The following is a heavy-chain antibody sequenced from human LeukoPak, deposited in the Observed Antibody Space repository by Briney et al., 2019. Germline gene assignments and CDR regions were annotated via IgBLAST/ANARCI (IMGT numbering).Heavy chain of an antibody. V-gene: IGHV1-69*05. Sequence: SVKVSCKASGGTFSSYAISWVRQAPGQGLEWMGGVIPIFGTANYAQEFQGRVTITTDESTSTAYVELSSLRSEDTAGYYCARDQDSSSGWFDPWGQGTLVTVSS. CDR3: ARDQDSSSGWFDP. D-gene: IGHD6-6*01. J-gene: IGHJ5*02. CDR2: VIPIFGTA. CDR1: GGTFSSYA.